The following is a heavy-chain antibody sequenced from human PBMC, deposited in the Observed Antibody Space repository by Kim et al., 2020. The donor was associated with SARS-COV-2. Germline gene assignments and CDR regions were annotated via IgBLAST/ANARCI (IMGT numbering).Heavy chain of an antibody. CDR1: GFTFSDSY. CDR2: ISGTSSDT. J-gene: IGHJ4*02. D-gene: IGHD1-1*01. Sequence: GGSLRLSCAASGFTFSDSYMSWIRQAPGKGLECISYISGTSSDTNYADSVKGRFTISRDNAKNSLYLQMNSLRAEDTAVYYCARYTRFPDYWGQGTLVTV. CDR3: ARYTRFPDY. V-gene: IGHV3-11*06.